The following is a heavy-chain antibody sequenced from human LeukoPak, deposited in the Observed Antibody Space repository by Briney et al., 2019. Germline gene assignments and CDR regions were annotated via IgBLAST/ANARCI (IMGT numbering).Heavy chain of an antibody. Sequence: GASVKVSCKASGGTFSSYAISWVRQAPGQGLEWMGGNIPIFGTANYAQKFQGRVTITADESTSTAYMELSSLRSEDTAVYYCARGTTGMTHWFDPWGQGTLVTVSS. V-gene: IGHV1-69*13. CDR2: NIPIFGTA. CDR1: GGTFSSYA. J-gene: IGHJ5*02. CDR3: ARGTTGMTHWFDP. D-gene: IGHD1-1*01.